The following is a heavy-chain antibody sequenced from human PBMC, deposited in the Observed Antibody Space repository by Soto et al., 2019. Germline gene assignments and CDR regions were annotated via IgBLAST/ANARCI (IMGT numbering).Heavy chain of an antibody. CDR2: IWYDGSNK. J-gene: IGHJ6*02. V-gene: IGHV3-33*01. CDR1: GFTFSSYG. Sequence: PGGSLRLSCAASGFTFSSYGMHWVRQAPGKGLEWVAVIWYDGSNKYYADSVKGRFTISRDNSKNTLYLQMNSLRAEDTAVYYCARGYCTNGVCYRDYYYYGMDVWGQGTTVTVSS. CDR3: ARGYCTNGVCYRDYYYYGMDV. D-gene: IGHD2-8*01.